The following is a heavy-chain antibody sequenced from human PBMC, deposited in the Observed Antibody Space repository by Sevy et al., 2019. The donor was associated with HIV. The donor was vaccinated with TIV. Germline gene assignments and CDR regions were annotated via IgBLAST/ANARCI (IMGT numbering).Heavy chain of an antibody. D-gene: IGHD2-2*01. V-gene: IGHV3-33*01. Sequence: GGSLRLSCAASGFTFSNYGIHWVRQPPGKGLEWVAVIWSDGNKKHYADSVKGRFTISRDNSKNTLFLQMNSLRAEDTAVYYCARGPLRYCTSTSCYEGDYYYYGMDVWGQGTTVTVSS. CDR1: GFTFSNYG. CDR3: ARGPLRYCTSTSCYEGDYYYYGMDV. J-gene: IGHJ6*02. CDR2: IWSDGNKK.